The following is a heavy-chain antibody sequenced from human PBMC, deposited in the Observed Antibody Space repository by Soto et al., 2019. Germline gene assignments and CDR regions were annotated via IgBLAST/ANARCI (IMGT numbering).Heavy chain of an antibody. CDR2: ISSSGSTI. V-gene: IGHV3-21*04. CDR1: GFTFSSYS. J-gene: IGHJ6*02. CDR3: AREKEYYYYYGMDV. Sequence: EVQLVESGGGLVKPGGSLRLSCAASGFTFSSYSMNWVRQAPGKGLEWVSSISSSGSTIYYADSVKGRFTISRDNAKNSLYLQMNSLRAEDTAVYYCAREKEYYYYYGMDVWGQGTTVTVSS.